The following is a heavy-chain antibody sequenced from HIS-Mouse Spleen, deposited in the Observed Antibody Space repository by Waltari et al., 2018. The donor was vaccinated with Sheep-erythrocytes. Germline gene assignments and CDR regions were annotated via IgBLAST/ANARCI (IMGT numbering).Heavy chain of an antibody. D-gene: IGHD7-27*01. Sequence: QVQLQQWGAGLLKPSETLSLTCAVYGGSFSGYYWSWIRQPPGKGLAWIGEINHSGRPNYNPSLKSRVTISVDTSKNQFSLKLSSVTAADTAVYYCARGPRTGDHNYWYFDLWGRGTLVTVSS. V-gene: IGHV4-34*01. CDR1: GGSFSGYY. CDR2: INHSGRP. J-gene: IGHJ2*01. CDR3: ARGPRTGDHNYWYFDL.